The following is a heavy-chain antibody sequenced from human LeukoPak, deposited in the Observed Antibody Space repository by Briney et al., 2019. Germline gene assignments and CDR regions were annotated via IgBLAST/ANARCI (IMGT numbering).Heavy chain of an antibody. Sequence: GGSLRLSCTASGFTFSNYGMHWVRQAPGKGLEWVAVISYDGSNEYYADSVKGRFTISRDNSKNTLFLQMNSLRPEDTAVYHCAKVALFSGYYPPFDYWGQGTLITVSS. CDR2: ISYDGSNE. CDR3: AKVALFSGYYPPFDY. J-gene: IGHJ4*02. CDR1: GFTFSNYG. D-gene: IGHD3-22*01. V-gene: IGHV3-30*18.